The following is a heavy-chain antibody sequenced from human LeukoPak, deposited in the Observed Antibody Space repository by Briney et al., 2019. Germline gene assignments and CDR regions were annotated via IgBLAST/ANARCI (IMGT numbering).Heavy chain of an antibody. CDR1: GYIFSSYW. CDR3: ARHRYCSGGSCYRLDY. V-gene: IGHV5-51*01. CDR2: LHPGDSDT. D-gene: IGHD2-15*01. J-gene: IGHJ4*02. Sequence: GESLQISCQGSGYIFSSYWISWVRQMPGKGLEWMGILHPGDSDTRYSPSFPGQVAISADKSINTAYLQWNSLKASDTAMYYCARHRYCSGGSCYRLDYWGQGALVTVSS.